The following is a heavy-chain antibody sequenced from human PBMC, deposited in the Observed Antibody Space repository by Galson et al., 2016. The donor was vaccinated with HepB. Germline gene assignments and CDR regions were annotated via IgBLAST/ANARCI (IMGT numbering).Heavy chain of an antibody. CDR1: GFTFSSYG. J-gene: IGHJ6*02. D-gene: IGHD2-2*01. CDR3: AHLRGRAGRVVVVPAAPWLYDMDF. CDR2: ISYDGGNT. Sequence: LRLSCAASGFTFSSYGMHWVRQAPGKGLEWVAVISYDGGNTYSADSVKGRFTISRDNSKNTLYLQMNSLRADDTAVYYCAHLRGRAGRVVVVPAAPWLYDMDFWGQGTPVTVSS. V-gene: IGHV3-30*03.